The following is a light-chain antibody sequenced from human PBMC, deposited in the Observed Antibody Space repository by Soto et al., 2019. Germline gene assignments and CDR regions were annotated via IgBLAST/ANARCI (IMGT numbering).Light chain of an antibody. CDR1: SSDVGGYNY. J-gene: IGLJ1*01. CDR2: EVS. V-gene: IGLV2-14*01. Sequence: QSALTQPASVSGSPGQSITIPCTGTSSDVGGYNYVSWYQHHPGKAPKLMIYEVSNRPSGVSNRFSGSKPGNTASLTISGLQAEDEADYYCSSYTSSSTYVFGTGTKVTVL. CDR3: SSYTSSSTYV.